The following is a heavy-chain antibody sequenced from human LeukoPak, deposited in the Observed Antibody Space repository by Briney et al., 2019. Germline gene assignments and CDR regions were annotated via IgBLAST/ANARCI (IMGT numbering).Heavy chain of an antibody. CDR3: VRDVTGFDY. V-gene: IGHV6-1*01. J-gene: IGHJ4*02. CDR1: GDSVPSNSAA. Sequence: SQTLSLTCAISGDSVPSNSAAWNWIRQSPSRGLEWLGRTYCRSKWYTDFALSVKSRITINPDTSKNQFPLQLNSVTPDDTAVYYCVRDVTGFDYWGQGTLVAVSS. D-gene: IGHD1-1*01. CDR2: TYCRSKWYT.